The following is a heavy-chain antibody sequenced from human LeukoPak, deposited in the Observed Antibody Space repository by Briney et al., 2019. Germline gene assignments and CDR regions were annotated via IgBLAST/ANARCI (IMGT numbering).Heavy chain of an antibody. V-gene: IGHV2-5*01. D-gene: IGHD3-3*01. J-gene: IGHJ4*02. CDR1: GVAPGTRGGG. CDR2: IYWHDDK. Sequence: SGPTLLQPTPTLTLTFTFSGVAPGTRGGGVGWIRQPPGKALEWLSLIYWHDDKRYSPSLKSRLTITKDTSKNQVVLTMTNMDPVDTATYYCAHSRGDYDFWSGYRTTGFDYWGQGTLVTVSS. CDR3: AHSRGDYDFWSGYRTTGFDY.